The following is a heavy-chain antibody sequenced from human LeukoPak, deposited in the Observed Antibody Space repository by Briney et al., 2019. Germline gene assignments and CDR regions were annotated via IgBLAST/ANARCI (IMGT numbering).Heavy chain of an antibody. CDR2: INHSGST. Sequence: SETLSPTCAVYGGSFSGYYWSWIRQPPGKGLEWIGEINHSGSTNYNPSLKSRVTISVDTSKNQFSLKLSSVTAADAAVYYCARGQVKEQLLPRTGSRYYYYYMDVWVRGTTVTVSS. CDR1: GGSFSGYY. D-gene: IGHD6-13*01. V-gene: IGHV4-34*01. CDR3: ARGQVKEQLLPRTGSRYYYYYMDV. J-gene: IGHJ6*03.